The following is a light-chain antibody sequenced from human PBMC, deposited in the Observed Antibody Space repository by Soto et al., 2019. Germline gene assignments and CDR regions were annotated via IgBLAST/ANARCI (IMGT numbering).Light chain of an antibody. Sequence: DIVMTQSPDSLAVSLGERATINCKSSQSVLYSSNNNNYLAWYQQKPGQPPKLLIYWASTRESGVPDRFSSSGSGTDFTLTISSLQAEDVAVYYCHQYYSSPTFGQGTKVEIK. CDR2: WAS. CDR1: QSVLYSSNNNNY. J-gene: IGKJ1*01. CDR3: HQYYSSPT. V-gene: IGKV4-1*01.